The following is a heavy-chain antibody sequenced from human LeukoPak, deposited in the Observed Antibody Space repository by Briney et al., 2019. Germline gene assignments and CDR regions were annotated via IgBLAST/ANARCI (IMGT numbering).Heavy chain of an antibody. CDR3: ARDREVGATGYYFDY. CDR2: IYTSGST. V-gene: IGHV4-61*02. Sequence: SETLSLTCTVSGYSISSGTYYWTWIRQPAGKGLEWIGRIYTSGSTTYNSSLKSRITISLDKSKNHFSLRLSSVTAADTAVYYCARDREVGATGYYFDYWGQGTLVTVSS. D-gene: IGHD1-26*01. J-gene: IGHJ4*02. CDR1: GYSISSGTYY.